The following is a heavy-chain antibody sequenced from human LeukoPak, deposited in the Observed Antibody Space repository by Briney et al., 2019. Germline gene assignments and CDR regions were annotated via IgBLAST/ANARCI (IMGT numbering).Heavy chain of an antibody. CDR1: AGSISSGSYY. D-gene: IGHD6-13*01. CDR3: ARDSLGYSSSCFDY. Sequence: DPSETLSLTCTVAAGSISSGSYYWGWIRQPGGKGLEWIVRIYTSGSTNYTPSLKSPPTISIHTSNNTFSMKLTSLTAADTAVYYCARDSLGYSSSCFDYWGQGTLVTVSS. J-gene: IGHJ4*02. CDR2: IYTSGST. V-gene: IGHV4-61*02.